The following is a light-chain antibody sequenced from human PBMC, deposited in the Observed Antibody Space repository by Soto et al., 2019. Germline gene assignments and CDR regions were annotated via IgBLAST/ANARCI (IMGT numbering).Light chain of an antibody. J-gene: IGLJ1*01. CDR2: EVV. V-gene: IGLV2-8*01. Sequence: QSALTQPPSASGSPGQSVTISCTGTKNDIGVYDFVSWYQHHPGKAPRLIIYEVVQRPSGVPDLFSGSKSGNTAPLTVSGLQAADEADYFCKSYAGSNTYVFGSGTKLTVL. CDR3: KSYAGSNTYV. CDR1: KNDIGVYDF.